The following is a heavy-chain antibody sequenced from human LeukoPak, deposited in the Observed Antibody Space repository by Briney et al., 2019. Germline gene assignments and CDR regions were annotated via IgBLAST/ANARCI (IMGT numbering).Heavy chain of an antibody. CDR3: ARTVYGDYENNWFDP. Sequence: PSETLSLTCTVSGGSISSYYWSWIRQPPGEGLEWIGYIYYSGSTNYNPSLKSRVTISVDTSKNQFSLELSSVTAADTAVYYCARTVYGDYENNWFDPWGQGTLVTVSS. D-gene: IGHD4-17*01. J-gene: IGHJ5*02. V-gene: IGHV4-59*01. CDR2: IYYSGST. CDR1: GGSISSYY.